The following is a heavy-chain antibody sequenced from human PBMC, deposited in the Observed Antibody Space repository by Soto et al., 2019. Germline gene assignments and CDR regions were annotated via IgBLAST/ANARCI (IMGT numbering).Heavy chain of an antibody. Sequence: QVQLQESGPGLVKPSQTLSLTCTVSGGSISSDDYYRSWIRQPPGKGLEWIAYMYYSGSTYYDPSLKSRVAISVDMSKNQFSLKLSSVTAADTAVYYCARGEGYALDVWGQGTTVTVSS. CDR1: GGSISSDDYY. CDR3: ARGEGYALDV. J-gene: IGHJ6*02. D-gene: IGHD1-26*01. V-gene: IGHV4-30-4*01. CDR2: MYYSGST.